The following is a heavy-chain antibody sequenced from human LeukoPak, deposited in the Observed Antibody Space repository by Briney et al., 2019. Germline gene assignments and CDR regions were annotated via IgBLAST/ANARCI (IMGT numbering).Heavy chain of an antibody. V-gene: IGHV3-53*01. CDR3: AALARDY. CDR2: IHNDGST. Sequence: PGGSLRLSCAASGFIVRSNYMTWVRQAPGEGLEWVSVIHNDGSTYYTDSVKGRFTISTDNSKNTLYLQMNSLRVEDTAVYYCAALARDYWGQGTLVTVSS. CDR1: GFIVRSNY. D-gene: IGHD3-3*02. J-gene: IGHJ4*02.